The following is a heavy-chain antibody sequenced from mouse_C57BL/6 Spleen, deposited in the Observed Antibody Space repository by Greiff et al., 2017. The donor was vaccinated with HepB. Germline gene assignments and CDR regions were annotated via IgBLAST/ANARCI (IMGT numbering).Heavy chain of an antibody. CDR2: NRNKANNYAT. CDR1: GFTFSDVW. J-gene: IGHJ2*01. V-gene: IGHV6-6*01. Sequence: VKLEESGGGLVQPGGSMKLSCAASGFTFSDVWMDWVRQSPEKGLEWVAENRNKANNYATYYAESVKGRFTITRDDSKSSVYLQMNSLRAEDTGSYYCTRSLGGHFDYGGQGTTLTVAS. CDR3: TRSLGGHFDY. D-gene: IGHD1-1*02.